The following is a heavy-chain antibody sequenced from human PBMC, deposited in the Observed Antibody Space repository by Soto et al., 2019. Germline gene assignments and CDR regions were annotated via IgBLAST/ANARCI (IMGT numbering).Heavy chain of an antibody. CDR1: GFRFDDYA. Sequence: GGSLRLSCAASGFRFDDYAMHWVRQAPGKGLEWVSGISWYSGSIGYADSVKGRFTISRDNAKNSLYLQMNSLRPEDTAIYYCAKDRGYCSSVSCQPQIDSWGQGTLVTVSS. CDR3: AKDRGYCSSVSCQPQIDS. D-gene: IGHD2-2*03. J-gene: IGHJ4*02. CDR2: ISWYSGSI. V-gene: IGHV3-9*01.